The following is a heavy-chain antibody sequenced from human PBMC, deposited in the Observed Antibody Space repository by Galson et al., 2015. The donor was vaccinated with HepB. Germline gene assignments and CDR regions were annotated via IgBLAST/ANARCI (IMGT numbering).Heavy chain of an antibody. Sequence: SLRLSCAASGFTFRSYAMHWVRQAPGKGLEWVAVMSDDGSNKYYADSVEGRFTISRDNSKNTLYLQLNSLRGDDTAVYYCARDPNWDRFAFDYWGQGTLVTVSS. CDR1: GFTFRSYA. CDR3: ARDPNWDRFAFDY. V-gene: IGHV3-30-3*01. D-gene: IGHD1-1*01. CDR2: MSDDGSNK. J-gene: IGHJ4*02.